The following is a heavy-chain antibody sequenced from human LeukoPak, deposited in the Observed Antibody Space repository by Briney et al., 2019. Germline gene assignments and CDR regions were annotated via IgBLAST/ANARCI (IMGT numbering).Heavy chain of an antibody. CDR3: QGAAAASFDY. J-gene: IGHJ4*02. CDR2: ISSSGRTI. D-gene: IGHD6-13*01. Sequence: GGSLRLSCAASGITFSSYEMNWVRQAPGKGLEWVSYISSSGRTIYYADSVKGRFTISRDNAKNLLYLQMNSLRAEDTAVYYCQGAAAASFDYRGQGTLVTVSS. CDR1: GITFSSYE. V-gene: IGHV3-48*03.